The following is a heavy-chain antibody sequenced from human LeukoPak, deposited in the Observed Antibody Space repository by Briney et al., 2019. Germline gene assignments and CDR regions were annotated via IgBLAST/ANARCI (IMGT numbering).Heavy chain of an antibody. V-gene: IGHV1-2*02. CDR1: GYTLTGYY. Sequence: ASVKVSCKASGYTLTGYYLHWVRQAPGQGLEWMGWINPNTGATHSAQRFQGRITMTRDTSISTAYMDLSRLRSDDTAVYYCARDRVGSGWPRPYYFEVWGQGTLVTVSS. CDR2: INPNTGAT. J-gene: IGHJ4*02. CDR3: ARDRVGSGWPRPYYFEV. D-gene: IGHD6-19*01.